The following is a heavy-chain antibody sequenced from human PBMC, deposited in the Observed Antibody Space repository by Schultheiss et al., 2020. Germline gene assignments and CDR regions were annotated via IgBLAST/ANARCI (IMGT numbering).Heavy chain of an antibody. Sequence: SETLSLTCAVYGGSFSGYYWSWIRQPPGKGLEWIGEINHSGSTNYNPSLKSRVTISVDTSKNQFSLKLSSVTAADTAVYYCARGSSGWYLVYFDYWGQGTLVTVSS. J-gene: IGHJ4*02. CDR2: INHSGST. CDR1: GGSFSGYY. CDR3: ARGSSGWYLVYFDY. D-gene: IGHD6-19*01. V-gene: IGHV4-34*01.